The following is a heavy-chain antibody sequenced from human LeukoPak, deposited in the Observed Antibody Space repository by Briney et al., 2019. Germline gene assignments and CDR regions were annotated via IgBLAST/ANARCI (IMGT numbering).Heavy chain of an antibody. V-gene: IGHV3-30*02. Sequence: GGSLRLSCAASGFTFSSYGMHWVRQAPGKGLEWVAFIRYDGSNKYYADSVKGRFTISRDNAKNSLYLQMNSLRAEDTAVYYCARDKAQWLIHSNNWFDPWGQGTLVTVSS. CDR1: GFTFSSYG. J-gene: IGHJ5*02. CDR2: IRYDGSNK. D-gene: IGHD6-19*01. CDR3: ARDKAQWLIHSNNWFDP.